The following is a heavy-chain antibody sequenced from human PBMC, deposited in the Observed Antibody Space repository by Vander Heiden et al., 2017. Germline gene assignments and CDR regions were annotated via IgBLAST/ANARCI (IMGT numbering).Heavy chain of an antibody. D-gene: IGHD6-13*01. V-gene: IGHV3-21*01. J-gene: IGHJ3*02. CDR3: ARASAACDAFDI. CDR1: GFIFSTYN. CDR2: ITSSSSYI. Sequence: EVQLVESGGGLVKPGGSLRLSCAASGFIFSTYNMNWVRQAPGKGLEWVSSITSSSSYIYYADAVKGRFTISRDNAENSLYLKMKSLRAEDTAVYYCARASAACDAFDIWGQGTMVTVSS.